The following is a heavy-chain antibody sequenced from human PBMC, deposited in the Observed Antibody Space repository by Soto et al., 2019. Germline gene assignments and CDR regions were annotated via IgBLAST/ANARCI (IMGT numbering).Heavy chain of an antibody. CDR1: GFTFSSYA. CDR3: ARDTLLLRYFEY. Sequence: GGSLRLSCAASGFTFSSYAMHWVRQAPGKGLEWVAVISYDGSNKYYADSVKGRFTISRDNSKNTLYLQMNSLRAEDTAVYYCARDTLLLRYFEYWGQGTLVTVSS. V-gene: IGHV3-30-3*01. J-gene: IGHJ4*02. CDR2: ISYDGSNK. D-gene: IGHD3-9*01.